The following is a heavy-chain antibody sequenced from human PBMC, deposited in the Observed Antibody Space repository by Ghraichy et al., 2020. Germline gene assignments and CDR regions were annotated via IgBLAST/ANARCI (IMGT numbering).Heavy chain of an antibody. CDR3: AIDSDPYDFWSGYSHNHYGMDV. J-gene: IGHJ6*02. V-gene: IGHV3-21*01. Sequence: GGSLRLSCAASGFTFSSYSMNWVRQAPGKGLEWVSSISSSSSYIYYADSVKGRFTISRDNAKNSLYLQMNSLRAEDTAVYYCAIDSDPYDFWSGYSHNHYGMDVWGQGTAVTVSS. CDR2: ISSSSSYI. CDR1: GFTFSSYS. D-gene: IGHD3-3*01.